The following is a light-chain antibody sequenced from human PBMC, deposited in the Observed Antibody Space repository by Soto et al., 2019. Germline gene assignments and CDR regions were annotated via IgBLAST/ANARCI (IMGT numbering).Light chain of an antibody. CDR1: SSDVGGYNY. V-gene: IGLV2-14*03. J-gene: IGLJ2*01. CDR3: SSYTPSSTL. CDR2: DVS. Sequence: QSALTQPASVSGSPGQSITISCTGTSSDVGGYNYVSWYQQHPGKAPKLMIYDVSSRPSGVSNRFSGSKSGNTASLTISGLQAEDEADYYCSSYTPSSTLFGGGTQLTVL.